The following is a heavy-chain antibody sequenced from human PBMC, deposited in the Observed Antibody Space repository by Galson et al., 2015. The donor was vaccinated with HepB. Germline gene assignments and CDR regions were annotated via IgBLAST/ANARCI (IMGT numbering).Heavy chain of an antibody. V-gene: IGHV3-23*01. J-gene: IGHJ4*02. CDR2: VSSTGGAT. CDR3: AKSAARHSLIFDY. D-gene: IGHD6-6*01. Sequence: SLRLSCAASGFTFSSYAMTWVRQAPGKGLEWVSSVSSTGGATYYADSVKGRFSISRANSKNTLYVQMNSLRAEDTAIYYCAKSAARHSLIFDYWGQGMLVTVSS. CDR1: GFTFSSYA.